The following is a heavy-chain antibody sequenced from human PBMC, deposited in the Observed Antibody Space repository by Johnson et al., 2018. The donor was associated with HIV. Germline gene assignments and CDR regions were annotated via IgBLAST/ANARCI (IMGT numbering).Heavy chain of an antibody. D-gene: IGHD2-2*02. Sequence: EVQLVESGGGVVQPGRSLRLSCAASGFTFSSYAMHWVRQAPGKGLEWVANIKQDGSEKYYVDSVKGRFTISRDNAKNSLYLQMNSLRAEDTAVYYCARDDTEADGAFDIWGQGTMVTVSS. J-gene: IGHJ3*02. V-gene: IGHV3-7*01. CDR1: GFTFSSYA. CDR3: ARDDTEADGAFDI. CDR2: IKQDGSEK.